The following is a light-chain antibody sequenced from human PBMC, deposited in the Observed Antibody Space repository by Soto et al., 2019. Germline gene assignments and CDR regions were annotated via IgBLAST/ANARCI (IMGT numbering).Light chain of an antibody. Sequence: EIVLTQSPGTLSLSPGERATLSCRASQSVTSSYLTWYQQKPGQAPRLLIYGASTRAAGIPDRFSGSGSGTDFTLTISSLEPEDFAVYYCQQYGSSGTFGQGTRWIS. CDR3: QQYGSSGT. V-gene: IGKV3-20*01. J-gene: IGKJ1*01. CDR1: QSVTSSY. CDR2: GAS.